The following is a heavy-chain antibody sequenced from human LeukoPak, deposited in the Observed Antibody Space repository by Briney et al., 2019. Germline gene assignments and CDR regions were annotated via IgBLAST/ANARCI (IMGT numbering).Heavy chain of an antibody. V-gene: IGHV1-18*01. CDR3: AREGVGYCSSTSCFNDY. CDR1: GYTFTSYG. CDR2: ISAYNGNT. D-gene: IGHD2-2*01. J-gene: IGHJ4*02. Sequence: AASVKVSCKASGYTFTSYGISWVRQAPGQGLEWMGWISAYNGNTNYAQKLQGRVTMTTDTSTSTAYMELSRLRSDDTAVYYCAREGVGYCSSTSCFNDYWGQGTLVTVSS.